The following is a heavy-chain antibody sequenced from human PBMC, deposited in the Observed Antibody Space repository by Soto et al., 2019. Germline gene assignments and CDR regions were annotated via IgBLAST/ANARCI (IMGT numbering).Heavy chain of an antibody. CDR3: ARAPPYDYVDLSNVFDI. V-gene: IGHV4-30-4*01. D-gene: IGHD3-10*02. J-gene: IGHJ3*02. CDR1: GGSMSRGDYY. CDR2: IYHTGST. Sequence: QVQLLESGPGLVKPSQTLSLTCTVSGGSMSRGDYYWSWIRQPPRKGLEWIGFIYHTGSTYYSPSLKNRVAISVDTSKNQFSLKLSSVTAADTAVYFCARAPPYDYVDLSNVFDIWGQCIIVTVS.